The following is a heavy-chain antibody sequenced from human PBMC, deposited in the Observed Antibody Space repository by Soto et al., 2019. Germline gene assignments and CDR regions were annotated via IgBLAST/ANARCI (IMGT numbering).Heavy chain of an antibody. Sequence: PGESLKISCKGSGYSFTSYWIGWARQMPGKGLEWMGIIYPGDSDTRYSPSFQGQVTISADKSISTAYLQWSSLKASDTAMCYCARTAAAGKYYNGMDVWGQGTLVTVSS. CDR3: ARTAAAGKYYNGMDV. J-gene: IGHJ6*02. V-gene: IGHV5-51*01. D-gene: IGHD6-13*01. CDR1: GYSFTSYW. CDR2: IYPGDSDT.